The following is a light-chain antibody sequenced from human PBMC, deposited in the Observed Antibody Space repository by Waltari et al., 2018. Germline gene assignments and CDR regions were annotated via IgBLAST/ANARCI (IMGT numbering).Light chain of an antibody. CDR2: WAS. CDR1: QSVLYNSNNTNY. CDR3: QQYYTTPFT. Sequence: DIVMTQSPDSLVVSLGERAHINCKPSQSVLYNSNNTNYLAWYQQKPGQPPKLLIYWASTRESGVPDRFSGSGSGTDFTLTVSSLQAEDVAVYYCQQYYTTPFTFGPGTKVDI. V-gene: IGKV4-1*01. J-gene: IGKJ3*01.